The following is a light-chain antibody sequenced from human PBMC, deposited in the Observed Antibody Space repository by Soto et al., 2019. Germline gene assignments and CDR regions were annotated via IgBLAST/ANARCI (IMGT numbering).Light chain of an antibody. CDR2: EVT. CDR3: SSYTNSSTWV. CDR1: SNDIGIYNY. J-gene: IGLJ3*02. Sequence: QSVLTQPASVSGSPGQSITISCTGTSNDIGIYNYVSWFQHHPGKAPKLIIYEVTNRPSGVSDRFSGSKSDNTASLTISGLQAEDEADYYCSSYTNSSTWVFGGGTKLTVL. V-gene: IGLV2-14*01.